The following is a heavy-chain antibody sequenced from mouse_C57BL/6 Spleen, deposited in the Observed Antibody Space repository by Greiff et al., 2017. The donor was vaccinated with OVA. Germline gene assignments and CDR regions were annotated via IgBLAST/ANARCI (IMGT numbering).Heavy chain of an antibody. CDR3: ARNYDYDGAWFAY. Sequence: VQLQQSGPELVKPGASVKISCKASGYTFTDYYMNWVKQSHGKSLEWIGDIHPNNGGTSYTQKVKGKATLTVDKSSSTAYMELRSLTSEDSAVYYCARNYDYDGAWFAYWGQGTLVTVSA. CDR2: IHPNNGGT. CDR1: GYTFTDYY. V-gene: IGHV1-26*01. D-gene: IGHD2-4*01. J-gene: IGHJ3*01.